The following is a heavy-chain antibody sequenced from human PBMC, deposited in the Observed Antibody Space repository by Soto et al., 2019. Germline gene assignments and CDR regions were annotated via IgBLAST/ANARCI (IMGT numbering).Heavy chain of an antibody. D-gene: IGHD1-1*01. CDR2: IIPIFGTA. CDR1: GGTFSSYA. CDR3: ARSGDWNYDYYYGMDV. Sequence: SVKVSCKASGGTFSSYAISWVRQAPGQGLEWMGGIIPIFGTANYAQKFQGRVTITADESTSTAYMELSSLRSEDTAVYYCARSGDWNYDYYYGMDVWGQGTTVTVSS. J-gene: IGHJ6*02. V-gene: IGHV1-69*13.